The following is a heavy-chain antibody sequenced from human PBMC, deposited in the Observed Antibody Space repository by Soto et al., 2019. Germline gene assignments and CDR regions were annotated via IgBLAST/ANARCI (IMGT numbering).Heavy chain of an antibody. J-gene: IGHJ4*02. CDR1: GFTISSYW. CDR2: INSDGSST. V-gene: IGHV3-74*01. Sequence: GGSLRLSCAASGFTISSYWMHWVRQAPGKGLVWVSRINSDGSSTSYADSVKGRFTISRDNAKNTLYLQMNSLRAEDTAVYYCAREACICGSCFYFGHDYWCPGTLVTVSS. CDR3: AREACICGSCFYFGHDY. D-gene: IGHD2-15*01.